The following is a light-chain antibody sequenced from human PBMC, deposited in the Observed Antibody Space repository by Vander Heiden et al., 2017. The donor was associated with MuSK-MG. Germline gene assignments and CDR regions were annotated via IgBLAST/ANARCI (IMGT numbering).Light chain of an antibody. CDR2: DAS. CDR3: QQYGSSPPVT. CDR1: QSVSSSY. Sequence: EVVFTQSPGTLSLSPGERASLSCRASQSVSSSYLAWYQQKPGQAPRLLIYDASSRATGIPDRFSGSGSGTDFTLTISRLEPEDFAVYYCQQYGSSPPVTFGQGTKLEIK. J-gene: IGKJ2*01. V-gene: IGKV3-20*01.